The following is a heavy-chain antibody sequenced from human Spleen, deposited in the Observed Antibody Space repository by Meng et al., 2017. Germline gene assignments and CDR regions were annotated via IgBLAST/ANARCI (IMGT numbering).Heavy chain of an antibody. CDR3: VKHSSDWSLDS. CDR1: GYTYTHYQ. Sequence: QVQLVQSGAEVKKPGACVKVSCKASGYTYTHYQMDWVRQAPGQGLEWMGWIHPSGNANYAQKFQGRVTMTTDTSTTTAYMELRSLRSDDSALYYCVKHSSDWSLDSWGQGTLVTVSS. V-gene: IGHV1-18*01. J-gene: IGHJ4*02. D-gene: IGHD6-19*01. CDR2: IHPSGNA.